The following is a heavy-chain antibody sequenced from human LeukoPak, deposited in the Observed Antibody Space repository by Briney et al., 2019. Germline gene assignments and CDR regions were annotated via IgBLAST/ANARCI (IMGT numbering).Heavy chain of an antibody. D-gene: IGHD6-6*01. Sequence: ASVKVSCKASGYTFTSYDINWVRQATGQGLEWMGWMNPNSGNTGYAQKFQGRVTMTRNTSISTAYMELSSLRSEDTAVYYCATEDSSSSKRLWIYDYWGQGTLVTVSS. CDR1: GYTFTSYD. J-gene: IGHJ4*02. V-gene: IGHV1-8*01. CDR3: ATEDSSSSKRLWIYDY. CDR2: MNPNSGNT.